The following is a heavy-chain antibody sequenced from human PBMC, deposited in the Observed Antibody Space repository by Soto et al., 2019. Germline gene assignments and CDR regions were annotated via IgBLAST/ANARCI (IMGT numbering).Heavy chain of an antibody. V-gene: IGHV3-64D*06. CDR1: GFTFSSYA. J-gene: IGHJ3*02. CDR3: VRSWGHMIVVVIVDRDAFDI. CDR2: ISSNGGST. Sequence: EVQLVESGGGLVQPGGSLRLSCSASGFTFSSYAMHWVRQAPGKGLEYVSAISSNGGSTYYADSVKGRFTISRDNSKNTLYLQMSSLRAEDTAVYYCVRSWGHMIVVVIVDRDAFDIWGQGTMVTVSS. D-gene: IGHD3-22*01.